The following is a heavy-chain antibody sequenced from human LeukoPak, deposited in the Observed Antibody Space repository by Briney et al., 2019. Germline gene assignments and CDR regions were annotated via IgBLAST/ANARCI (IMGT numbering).Heavy chain of an antibody. Sequence: PGGSLRLSCAASGFTFSSYSLSWFRQAPGKGLEWVAVISYDGSNKYYADSVKGRFTISRDNSKNTLYLQMNSLRAEDTAVYYCAAGGIPDYWGQGTLVTVSS. CDR3: AAGGIPDY. D-gene: IGHD2-15*01. CDR1: GFTFSSYS. V-gene: IGHV3-30*04. J-gene: IGHJ4*02. CDR2: ISYDGSNK.